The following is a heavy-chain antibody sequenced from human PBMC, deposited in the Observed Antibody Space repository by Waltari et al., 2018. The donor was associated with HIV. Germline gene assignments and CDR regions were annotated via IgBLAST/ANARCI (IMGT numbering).Heavy chain of an antibody. CDR1: GFTFDNYA. Sequence: EVQLVESGGGLVQPGSSLRLPCAASGFTFDNYAMHWVRQGPGKGLGWVSGISWNRGSIGYADSVKGRLTISRDNAKNSLYLQMNSLRAEDTALYYCAKDGQFAAPWGQGTLVTVSS. CDR3: AKDGQFAAP. CDR2: ISWNRGSI. J-gene: IGHJ5*02. V-gene: IGHV3-9*01.